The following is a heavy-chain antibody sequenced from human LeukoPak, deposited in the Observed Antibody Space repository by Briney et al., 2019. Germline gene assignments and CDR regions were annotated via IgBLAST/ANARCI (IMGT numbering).Heavy chain of an antibody. CDR3: AATEWFDY. Sequence: GGSLRLSCAASGFIFSSYSMNWVRQAPGKGLEWVSSISTTSGYISYTDSVKGRFTISRDNAKNSLYLQMNSLRAEDTAVYYCAATEWFDYWGQGTLVTVSS. CDR1: GFIFSSYS. CDR2: ISTTSGYI. J-gene: IGHJ4*02. V-gene: IGHV3-21*04. D-gene: IGHD4-17*01.